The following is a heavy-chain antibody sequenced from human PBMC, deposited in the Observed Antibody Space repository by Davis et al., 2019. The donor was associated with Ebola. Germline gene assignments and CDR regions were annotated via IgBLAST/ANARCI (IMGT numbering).Heavy chain of an antibody. CDR2: IRSKANSYAT. J-gene: IGHJ4*02. D-gene: IGHD6-6*01. CDR1: GFTFSSYW. V-gene: IGHV3-73*01. CDR3: AKGGRKQLAFDY. Sequence: GESLKISCAASGFTFSSYWMHWVRQASGKGLEWVGRIRSKANSYATAYAASVKGRFTISRDDSKNTAYLQMNSLKTEDTAVYYCAKGGRKQLAFDYWGQGTLVTVSS.